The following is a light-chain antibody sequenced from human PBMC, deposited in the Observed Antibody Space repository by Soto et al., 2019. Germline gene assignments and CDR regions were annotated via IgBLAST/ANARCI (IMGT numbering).Light chain of an antibody. Sequence: QSALTQPASVSGSPGQSITISCIGTSSDIGASKYVSWYQQHPGKAPKLMIYEVNKRPSGVPDRFSGSKSGNTASLTVSGLQAEDEADYYCSSYAGSSNVFGTGTKLTVL. V-gene: IGLV2-8*01. CDR1: SSDIGASKY. J-gene: IGLJ1*01. CDR3: SSYAGSSNV. CDR2: EVN.